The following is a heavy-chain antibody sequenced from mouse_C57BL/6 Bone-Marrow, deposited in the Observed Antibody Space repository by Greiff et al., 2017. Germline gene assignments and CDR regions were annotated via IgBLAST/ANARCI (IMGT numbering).Heavy chain of an antibody. CDR2: FYPGNSDT. CDR1: GYTFTSYW. J-gene: IGHJ1*03. Sequence: EVQLQQSGTVLARPGASVKMSCKTSGYTFTSYWMPWVKQRPGPGLEWIGAFYPGNSDTSYNQKFKGKAKLTAVTSASTAYMELSSLTNEDSAVYYCTRSGYGSSYVGYFDVWGTGTTVTVSA. V-gene: IGHV1-5*01. CDR3: TRSGYGSSYVGYFDV. D-gene: IGHD1-1*01.